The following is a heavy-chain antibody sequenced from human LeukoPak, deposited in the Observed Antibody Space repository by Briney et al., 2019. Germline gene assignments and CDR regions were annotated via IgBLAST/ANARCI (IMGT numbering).Heavy chain of an antibody. CDR1: GFTFSTYA. Sequence: PGGSLRLSCAASGFTFSTYAMHWVRQAPGKGLEWVAVISYDGSNKYYADSVKGRFTISIDNSKNTLYLQMNGLRAEDTAVYYCARGGYGSGIRFDYWGQGTLVTASS. D-gene: IGHD3-10*01. J-gene: IGHJ4*02. V-gene: IGHV3-30*04. CDR3: ARGGYGSGIRFDY. CDR2: ISYDGSNK.